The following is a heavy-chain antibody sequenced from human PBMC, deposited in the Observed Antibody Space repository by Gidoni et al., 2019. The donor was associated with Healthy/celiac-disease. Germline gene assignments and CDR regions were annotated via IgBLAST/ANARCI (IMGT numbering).Heavy chain of an antibody. J-gene: IGHJ5*02. Sequence: QLQLQESGPGLVKPSETLSLTCTVSGGSISSSSYYWGWIRQPPGKGLEWIGSIYYSGSTYYNPSLKSRVTISVDTSKNQFSLKLSSVTAADTAVYYCARLVRGNWNYPQHWFDPWGQGTLVTVSS. D-gene: IGHD1-7*01. CDR1: GGSISSSSYY. V-gene: IGHV4-39*01. CDR2: IYYSGST. CDR3: ARLVRGNWNYPQHWFDP.